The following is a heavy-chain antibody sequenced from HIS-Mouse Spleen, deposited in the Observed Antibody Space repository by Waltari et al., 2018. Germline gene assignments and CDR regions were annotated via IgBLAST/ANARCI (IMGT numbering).Heavy chain of an antibody. J-gene: IGHJ4*02. Sequence: QLQLQESGPGLVKPSETLSLTCTVSGGSISSSSYYWGWIRQPPGKGLEWIGSIYYSGSTYYNPSLKSRVTISVDTSKNQFSLKLSSVTAADTAVYYCARSPSGSSWYDYWGQGTLVTVSS. CDR2: IYYSGST. V-gene: IGHV4-39*07. D-gene: IGHD6-13*01. CDR3: ARSPSGSSWYDY. CDR1: GGSISSSSYY.